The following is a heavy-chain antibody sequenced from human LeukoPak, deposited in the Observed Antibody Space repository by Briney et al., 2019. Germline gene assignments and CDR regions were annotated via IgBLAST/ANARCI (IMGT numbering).Heavy chain of an antibody. CDR2: IYHSGST. CDR3: ASYSNYDLY. J-gene: IGHJ4*02. D-gene: IGHD4-11*01. CDR1: GYSISSGYY. V-gene: IGHV4-38-2*02. Sequence: SETLSLTCTVSGYSISSGYYWGWIRQPPGKGLEWIGSIYHSGSTYYNPSLKSRVTISVDTSKNQFSLKLSSVTAADTAVCYCASYSNYDLYWGQGTLVTVSS.